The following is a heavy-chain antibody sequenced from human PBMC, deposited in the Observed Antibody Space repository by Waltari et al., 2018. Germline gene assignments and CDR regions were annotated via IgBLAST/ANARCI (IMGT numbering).Heavy chain of an antibody. D-gene: IGHD5-12*01. J-gene: IGHJ4*02. Sequence: QLVESGGGLVQPGDSLRLSCAASGFTFTHYYLSWVRQAPGQGLERVATINKDGTQKFYVDSMEGRFTISRDNAKNSLYLHLDNLGVEDTAVYYCFSGYTSGYWGRGTLVTVSS. CDR3: FSGYTSGY. CDR1: GFTFTHYY. V-gene: IGHV3-7*01. CDR2: INKDGTQK.